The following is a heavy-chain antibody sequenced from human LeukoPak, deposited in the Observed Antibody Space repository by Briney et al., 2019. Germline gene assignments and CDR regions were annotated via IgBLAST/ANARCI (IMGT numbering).Heavy chain of an antibody. CDR1: GDSISSGNYY. Sequence: PSETLSLTCTVSGDSISSGNYYWTWIRQPAGKGLEWIGRIYTSGSTNYNPSLKSRVTISVDTSKNQFSLKLSSVTAADTAVYYCARQRRYSSGWYFHLPGRVDYWGQGTLVTVSS. J-gene: IGHJ4*02. CDR3: ARQRRYSSGWYFHLPGRVDY. D-gene: IGHD6-19*01. V-gene: IGHV4-61*02. CDR2: IYTSGST.